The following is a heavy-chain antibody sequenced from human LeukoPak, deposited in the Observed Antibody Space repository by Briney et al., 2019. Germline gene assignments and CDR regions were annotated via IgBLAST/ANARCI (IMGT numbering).Heavy chain of an antibody. D-gene: IGHD4-17*01. V-gene: IGHV3-53*01. J-gene: IGHJ4*02. CDR2: IYPDGST. CDR3: ARTNPVYGDYDY. CDR1: GLTVTDNY. Sequence: PGGSLRLSCAGSGLTVTDNYMSWLRQAPGKGLEGVSVIYPDGSTYHADSVKGRFTISRDNSKNTLFHQMNTLRADDTAVYHCARTNPVYGDYDYWGQGTLVTVSS.